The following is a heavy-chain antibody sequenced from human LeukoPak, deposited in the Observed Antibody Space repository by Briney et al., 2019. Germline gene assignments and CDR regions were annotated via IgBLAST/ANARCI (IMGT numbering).Heavy chain of an antibody. CDR3: ARDPGSGSYPYFDY. Sequence: PGGSLRLSCAASGFTFSSYAMSWIRQPPGKGLEWIESIYYSGNTYYNPSLKSRVTISVDTSKNQFSLKLNSVTAADTAVYYCARDPGSGSYPYFDYWGQGTLVTVSS. J-gene: IGHJ4*02. CDR1: GFTFSSYA. CDR2: IYYSGNT. D-gene: IGHD3-10*01. V-gene: IGHV4-39*07.